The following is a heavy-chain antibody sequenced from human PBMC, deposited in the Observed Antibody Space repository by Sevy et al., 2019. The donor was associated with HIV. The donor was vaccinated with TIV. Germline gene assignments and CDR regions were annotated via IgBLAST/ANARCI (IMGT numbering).Heavy chain of an antibody. Sequence: GGSLRLSCAASEFTFSDYGMNWFRQAPGRGLEWVAVISYDGSNKYYSDSVKGRFTISRDNSKDTLFLQMNSLRAEDTAVYYCAKVRCRFCSGGSSYYFDNWGQGTLVTVS. CDR2: ISYDGSNK. CDR1: EFTFSDYG. J-gene: IGHJ4*02. V-gene: IGHV3-30*18. D-gene: IGHD2-15*01. CDR3: AKVRCRFCSGGSSYYFDN.